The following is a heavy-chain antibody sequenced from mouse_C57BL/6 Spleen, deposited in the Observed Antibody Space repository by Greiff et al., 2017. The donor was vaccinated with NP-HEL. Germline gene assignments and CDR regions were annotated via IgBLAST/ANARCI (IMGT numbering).Heavy chain of an antibody. CDR1: GYTFTDYN. J-gene: IGHJ2*01. V-gene: IGHV1-22*01. Sequence: EVQLQQSGPELVKPGASVKMSCKASGYTFTDYNMHWVKQSHGKSLEWIGYINPNNGGTSYNQKFKGKATLTVNKSSSTAYMELRSLTSEDSAVYYCASRTAQATPIDYWGQGTTLTVSS. CDR3: ASRTAQATPIDY. CDR2: INPNNGGT. D-gene: IGHD3-2*02.